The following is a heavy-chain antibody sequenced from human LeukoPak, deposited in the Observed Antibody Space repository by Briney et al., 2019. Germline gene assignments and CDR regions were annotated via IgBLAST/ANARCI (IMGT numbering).Heavy chain of an antibody. CDR3: ARDRGYDSSGYDDY. CDR2: IIPIFGTA. V-gene: IGHV1-69*05. Sequence: GASVKVSCKASGGTFSSYAISWVRQAPGQGLEWMGRIIPIFGTANYAQKFQGRVAITTDESTSTAYMELSSLRSEDTAVYYCARDRGYDSSGYDDYWGQGTLVTVSS. J-gene: IGHJ4*02. CDR1: GGTFSSYA. D-gene: IGHD3-22*01.